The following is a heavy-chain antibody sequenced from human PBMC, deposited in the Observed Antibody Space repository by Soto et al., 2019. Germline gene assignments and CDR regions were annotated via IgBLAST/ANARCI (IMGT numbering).Heavy chain of an antibody. D-gene: IGHD5-18*01. Sequence: PVGSLRLSCAASGFTFSSYEMNWVRQAPGKGLEWVSYISSSGSTIYYADSVKGRFTVSRDNAKNSLYLQMNSLRAEDTAVYYCASSPTYSYGDGNGMDVWGQGTTVTVSS. CDR2: ISSSGSTI. J-gene: IGHJ6*02. CDR3: ASSPTYSYGDGNGMDV. CDR1: GFTFSSYE. V-gene: IGHV3-48*03.